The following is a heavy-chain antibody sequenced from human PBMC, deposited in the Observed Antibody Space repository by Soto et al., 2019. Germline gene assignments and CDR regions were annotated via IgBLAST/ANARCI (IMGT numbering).Heavy chain of an antibody. D-gene: IGHD2-21*01. Sequence: PGGSLRLSCAASGFTFSSYSMNWVRQAPGKGLEWVSYISSSSSTIYYADSVKGRFTISRDNAKNSLYLQMNSLRDEDTAVYYCAREEGGDGYNHYYYYGMDVWGQGTPVTVSS. CDR2: ISSSSSTI. CDR3: AREEGGDGYNHYYYYGMDV. J-gene: IGHJ6*02. CDR1: GFTFSSYS. V-gene: IGHV3-48*02.